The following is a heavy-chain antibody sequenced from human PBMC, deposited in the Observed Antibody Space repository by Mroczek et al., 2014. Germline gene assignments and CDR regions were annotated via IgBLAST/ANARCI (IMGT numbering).Heavy chain of an antibody. J-gene: IGHJ4*02. Sequence: QVQLQQSGAEVKKPGASVKVSCKASGYTFTGYYMHWVRQAPGQGLEWMGWINPNSGGTNYAQKFQGRVTMTRDTSISTAYMELSRLRSDDTAVYYCARPPSYSSSWYTDFDYWGQGTLVTVSS. CDR2: INPNSGGT. CDR3: ARPPSYSSSWYTDFDY. CDR1: GYTFTGYY. V-gene: IGHV1-2*02. D-gene: IGHD6-13*01.